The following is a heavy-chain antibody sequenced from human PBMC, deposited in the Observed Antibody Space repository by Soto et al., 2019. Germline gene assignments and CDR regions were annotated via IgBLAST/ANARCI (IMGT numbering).Heavy chain of an antibody. CDR2: ISYDGSNK. D-gene: IGHD5-12*01. CDR1: GFTFSSYG. J-gene: IGHJ3*02. Sequence: PGGSLRLSCAASGFTFSSYGMHWVRQAPGKGLERVAVISYDGSNKYYAGSVKGRFTISRDNSKNTLYLQMNSLRAEDTAVYYCARGSDGYISALDIWGQGTMVTVSS. CDR3: ARGSDGYISALDI. V-gene: IGHV3-30*03.